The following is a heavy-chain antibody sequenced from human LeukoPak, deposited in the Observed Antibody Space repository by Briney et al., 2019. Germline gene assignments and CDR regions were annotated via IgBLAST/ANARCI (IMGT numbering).Heavy chain of an antibody. CDR2: ISSSSSYI. D-gene: IGHD6-19*01. Sequence: PGGSLRLSCAASGFTFSSYSMNWVRQAPGKGLEWVSSISSSSSYIYYADSVKGRFTISRDNAKNSLYLQMNSLRAEDTALYYCARGPESSGWYYDYWGQGTLVTVSS. J-gene: IGHJ4*02. CDR1: GFTFSSYS. CDR3: ARGPESSGWYYDY. V-gene: IGHV3-21*04.